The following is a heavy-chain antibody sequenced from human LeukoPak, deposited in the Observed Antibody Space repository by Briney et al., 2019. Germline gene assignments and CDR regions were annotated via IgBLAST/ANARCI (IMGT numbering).Heavy chain of an antibody. CDR1: GYSFTSYW. D-gene: IGHD3-9*01. Sequence: GESLKISCKGSGYSFTSYWIGWVRQMPGKGLEWMGIIYPGDSDTRYSPSFQGQVTISADKSISTAYLQWSSLKASDTAMCYCARYYDILNGYIDYWGPGTLVTVSS. CDR3: ARYYDILNGYIDY. J-gene: IGHJ4*02. CDR2: IYPGDSDT. V-gene: IGHV5-51*01.